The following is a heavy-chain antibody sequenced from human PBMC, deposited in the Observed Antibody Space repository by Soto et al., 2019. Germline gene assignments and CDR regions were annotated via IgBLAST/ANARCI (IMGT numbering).Heavy chain of an antibody. CDR1: GFTFSTYA. D-gene: IGHD1-20*01. CDR2: ISSDGGTK. V-gene: IGHV3-30-3*01. Sequence: QVQLVESGGGVVQPGRSLRLSCTASGFTFSTYAMHWVRQAPGKGLEWVAVISSDGGTKFYGDSMKGRFTISRDNSKNTVSLQVNSLRGEDTAVYYCARDQKGEGGIDYWGQGTLVTVSS. J-gene: IGHJ4*02. CDR3: ARDQKGEGGIDY.